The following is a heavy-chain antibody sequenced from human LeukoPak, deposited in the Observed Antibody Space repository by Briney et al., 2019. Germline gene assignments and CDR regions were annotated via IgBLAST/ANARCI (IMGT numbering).Heavy chain of an antibody. Sequence: GGSLRLSCAASGFTFMNAWMNWVRQAPGKGLDWVGRIKRKNDGGTTDYAAPVKGRLTISRDDSKNTLYLQLNSLKTEDTAMYYCTTDLCGDYTLDYWGQGALITVSS. CDR2: IKRKNDGGTT. CDR1: GFTFMNAW. J-gene: IGHJ4*02. V-gene: IGHV3-15*07. CDR3: TTDLCGDYTLDY. D-gene: IGHD4-17*01.